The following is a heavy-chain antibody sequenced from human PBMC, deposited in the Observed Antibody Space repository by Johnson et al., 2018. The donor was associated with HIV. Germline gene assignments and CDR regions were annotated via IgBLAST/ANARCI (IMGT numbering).Heavy chain of an antibody. CDR3: ANEPHLDAFDI. J-gene: IGHJ3*02. V-gene: IGHV3-53*01. D-gene: IGHD1-14*01. Sequence: VQLVESGGGVVQPGGSLRLSCAASGFTVSSNYMSWVRQAPGKGLEWVSVIYSGGSTYYADSVKGRFTISRDNSKNTLYLQMNSLRAEDTAVYYCANEPHLDAFDIWGQGTMVTLSS. CDR2: IYSGGST. CDR1: GFTVSSNY.